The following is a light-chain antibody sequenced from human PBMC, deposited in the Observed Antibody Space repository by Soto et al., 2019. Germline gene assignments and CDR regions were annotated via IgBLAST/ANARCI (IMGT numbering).Light chain of an antibody. J-gene: IGLJ3*02. CDR3: SSYTSSSTWV. CDR2: EVS. Sequence: QSALAQPASVSGSRGQSITISCTGTSSDVGGYNFVSWYQQHPGKAPKFIMYEVSNRPSGVSNRFSGSKSGNTASLTISGLQAEDEADYHCSSYTSSSTWVFGGGTKLTVL. CDR1: SSDVGGYNF. V-gene: IGLV2-14*01.